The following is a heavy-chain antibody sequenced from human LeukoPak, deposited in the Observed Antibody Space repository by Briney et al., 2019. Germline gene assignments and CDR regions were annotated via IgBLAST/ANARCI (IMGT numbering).Heavy chain of an antibody. V-gene: IGHV4-61*05. D-gene: IGHD2-2*02. CDR1: GGSISSSSYY. CDR3: ASIYGHYFDY. J-gene: IGHJ4*02. Sequence: SETLSLTCTVSGGSISSSSYYWGWIRQPPGKGLEWIGYIYYSGSTNYNPSLKSRVTISVDTSKNQFSLKLSSVTAADTAVYYCASIYGHYFDYWGQGTLVTVSS. CDR2: IYYSGST.